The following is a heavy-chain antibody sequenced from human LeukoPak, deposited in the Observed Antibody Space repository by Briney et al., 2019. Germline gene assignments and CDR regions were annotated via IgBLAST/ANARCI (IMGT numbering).Heavy chain of an antibody. CDR2: INPNSGGT. CDR3: ARDSLPYSCYDVVYYGMDV. Sequence: GASVKVSCKASGYTFTGYYMHWVRQAPGQGLEWMGWINPNSGGTNYAQKFQGRVTMTRDTSISTAYMELSRLRSDDTAVYYCARDSLPYSCYDVVYYGMDVWGQGTTVTVSS. CDR1: GYTFTGYY. J-gene: IGHJ6*02. V-gene: IGHV1-2*02. D-gene: IGHD5-12*01.